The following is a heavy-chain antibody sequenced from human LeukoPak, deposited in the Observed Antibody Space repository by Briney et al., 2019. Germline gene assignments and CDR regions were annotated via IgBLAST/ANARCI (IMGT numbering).Heavy chain of an antibody. D-gene: IGHD5-24*01. CDR2: INPSGGST. J-gene: IGHJ4*02. CDR1: GYXFTSYY. V-gene: IGHV1-46*01. CDR3: ARDETVDGYYDFDY. Sequence: VKVSCXASGYXFTSYYMHWVRQAPGQGLEWMGIINPSGGSTSYAQKFQGRVTMTRDTSTSTVYMELSSLRSEDTAVYYCARDETVDGYYDFDYWGQGTLVTVSS.